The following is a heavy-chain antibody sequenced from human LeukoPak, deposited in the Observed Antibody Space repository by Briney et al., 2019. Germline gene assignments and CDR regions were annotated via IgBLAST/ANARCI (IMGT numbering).Heavy chain of an antibody. J-gene: IGHJ6*03. CDR3: VIGYQPFDSPAMDV. CDR2: MNWTGGIL. V-gene: IGHV3-20*04. D-gene: IGHD2-15*01. Sequence: PGESLSLSCTTSGFTFDDYGLTWVRQAPGKGLEWVGGMNWTGGILAYAGSVKGRFTISRDNAKKFLYLQMNSLRDEATALYYCVIGYQPFDSPAMDVWGKGTTVIVSS. CDR1: GFTFDDYG.